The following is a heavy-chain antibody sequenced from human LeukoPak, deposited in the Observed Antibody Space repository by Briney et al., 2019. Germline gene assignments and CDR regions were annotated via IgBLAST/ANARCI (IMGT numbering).Heavy chain of an antibody. CDR1: GFNFGGFA. CDR2: IYSHGGST. CDR3: AKDSIPDGYNSLDY. V-gene: IGHV3-23*01. Sequence: GGSLRLSCAASGFNFGGFAMNWVRQAPGKGLEWVSLIYSHGGSTFYADSVKGRFTISRDNSKNTLYLQMNSLRVEDTAIYYCAKDSIPDGYNSLDYWGQGTLVTVSS. J-gene: IGHJ4*02. D-gene: IGHD5-24*01.